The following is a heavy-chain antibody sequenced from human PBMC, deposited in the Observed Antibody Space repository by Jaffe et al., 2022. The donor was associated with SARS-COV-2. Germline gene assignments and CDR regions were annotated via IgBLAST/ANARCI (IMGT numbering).Heavy chain of an antibody. Sequence: EVQLLESGGGLVQPGGSLRLSCAASGFTFSSSTMTWVRQAPGKGLEWVSSISGSDSSTSYADSVKGRFTISRDNSKNTLYLQMNSLRAEDTAVYYCAVERSPRIAAAGTLDYWGQGTLVTVSS. CDR1: GFTFSSST. CDR2: ISGSDSST. J-gene: IGHJ4*02. V-gene: IGHV3-23*01. CDR3: AVERSPRIAAAGTLDY. D-gene: IGHD6-13*01.